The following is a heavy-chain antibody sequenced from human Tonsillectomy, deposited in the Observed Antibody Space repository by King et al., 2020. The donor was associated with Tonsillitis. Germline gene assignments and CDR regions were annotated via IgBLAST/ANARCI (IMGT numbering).Heavy chain of an antibody. CDR2: IIPIFGTA. V-gene: IGHV1-69*01. CDR3: SRDRVVRGVIITAFDI. D-gene: IGHD3-10*01. J-gene: IGHJ3*02. Sequence: VQLVESGAEVKKPGSSVKVSCKASGGTFSSYAISWVRQAPGQGLEWMGGIIPIFGTANYAQKCQGRVTITADESTSTAYMELSSLRSEDEAVNYCSRDRVVRGVIITAFDIWGQETMVTVSS. CDR1: GGTFSSYA.